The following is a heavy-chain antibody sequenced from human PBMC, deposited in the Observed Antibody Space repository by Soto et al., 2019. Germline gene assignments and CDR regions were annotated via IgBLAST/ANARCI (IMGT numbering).Heavy chain of an antibody. CDR2: IKSDGSEK. J-gene: IGHJ4*02. D-gene: IGHD2-15*01. CDR3: VREGGRSGGSG. CDR1: GFTFSSYW. V-gene: IGHV3-7*03. Sequence: EVQLVESGGGLVQPGGSLRLSCAASGFTFSSYWMSWARQAPGKGLEWVANIKSDGSEKYYVDSVKGRFTISRDNGKNSVYLQMNSLGVGDTAVYYCVREGGRSGGSGWGQGTLVTVSS.